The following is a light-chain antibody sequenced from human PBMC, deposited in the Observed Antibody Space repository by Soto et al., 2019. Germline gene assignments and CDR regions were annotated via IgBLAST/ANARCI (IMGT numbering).Light chain of an antibody. CDR3: QQRSNWPPDT. CDR2: DAS. J-gene: IGKJ5*01. CDR1: QSVSSY. Sequence: EIVVTKCPGTLSLSPGERATLSCRASQSVSSYLAWYQQKSGQAPRLLIYDASNRATGIPARFSGRGSGTDFTLTISRLEPEDFAVYYCQQRSNWPPDTFGQGTRLEIK. V-gene: IGKV3-11*01.